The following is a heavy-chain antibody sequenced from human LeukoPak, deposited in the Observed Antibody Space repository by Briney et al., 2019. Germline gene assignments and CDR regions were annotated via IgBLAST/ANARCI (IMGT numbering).Heavy chain of an antibody. CDR3: ARDTVGYEGDAFDI. V-gene: IGHV3-48*03. Sequence: GGSLRLSCAASGFTFSSYEMNWVRQAPGKGLEWVSYISSSGSTIFYADSVKGRFTISRDNAKNSLYLQMNSLRAEDTAVYYCARDTVGYEGDAFDIWGQGTMVTVSS. D-gene: IGHD5-12*01. J-gene: IGHJ3*02. CDR1: GFTFSSYE. CDR2: ISSSGSTI.